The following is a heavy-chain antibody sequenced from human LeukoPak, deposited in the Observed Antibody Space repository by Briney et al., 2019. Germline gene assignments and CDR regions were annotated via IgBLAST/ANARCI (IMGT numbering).Heavy chain of an antibody. J-gene: IGHJ4*02. Sequence: KPSGTPSLTCTVSGGSISSYYWSWTREPPGEGLEWVGYIYNSGSTNYNPSLKSRVTISVDTSKNQFSLKLSSVTAADTAVYYCARQRYDSSGTGGYFDYWGQGTLVTVSS. CDR1: GGSISSYY. D-gene: IGHD3-22*01. CDR2: IYNSGST. CDR3: ARQRYDSSGTGGYFDY. V-gene: IGHV4-59*08.